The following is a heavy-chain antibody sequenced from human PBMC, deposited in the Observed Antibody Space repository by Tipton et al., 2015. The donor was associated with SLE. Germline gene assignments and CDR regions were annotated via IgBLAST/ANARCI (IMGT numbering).Heavy chain of an antibody. D-gene: IGHD1-26*01. CDR3: ARLRVGAPQTDAFDI. CDR1: GGSFSGYY. J-gene: IGHJ3*02. Sequence: TLSLTCAVYGGSFSGYYWSWIRQPPGKGLEWIGEINHSGSTNYNPSLKSRVTISVDTSKNQFSLKLSSVTAADTAVYYCARLRVGAPQTDAFDIWGQGTMVTVSS. CDR2: INHSGST. V-gene: IGHV4-34*01.